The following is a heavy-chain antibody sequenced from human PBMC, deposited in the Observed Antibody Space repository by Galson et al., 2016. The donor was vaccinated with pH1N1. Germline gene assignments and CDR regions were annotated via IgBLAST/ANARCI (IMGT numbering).Heavy chain of an antibody. Sequence: SLRLSCAASGFIFSAYTMNWVRQAPGKGPEWVSSISNTSRNIYYADSVKGRFTISRDNAKNSLYLQINNLRAEDTAVYYCAREPYFPPYFDNWGPGTLVTVSA. CDR1: GFIFSAYT. D-gene: IGHD2-21*01. J-gene: IGHJ4*02. CDR2: ISNTSRNI. CDR3: AREPYFPPYFDN. V-gene: IGHV3-21*01.